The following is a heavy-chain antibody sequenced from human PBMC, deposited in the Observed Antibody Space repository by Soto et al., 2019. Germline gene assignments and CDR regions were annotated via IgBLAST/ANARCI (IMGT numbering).Heavy chain of an antibody. Sequence: EVQLLESGGGLVQPGGSLRLSCAASGFTFSSYAMSWVRQAPGKGLEWVSAISGSGGSTYYADSVKGRFTISRDNSKNTLYLQMNSLRAEDTAVYYCAKAGHGGLVRGVIATRHLNYWGQGTLVTVSS. D-gene: IGHD3-10*01. J-gene: IGHJ4*02. CDR3: AKAGHGGLVRGVIATRHLNY. CDR1: GFTFSSYA. V-gene: IGHV3-23*01. CDR2: ISGSGGST.